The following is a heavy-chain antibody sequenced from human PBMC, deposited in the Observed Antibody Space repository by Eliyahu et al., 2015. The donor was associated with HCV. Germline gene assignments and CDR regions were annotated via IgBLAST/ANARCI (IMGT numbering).Heavy chain of an antibody. Sequence: QVQLQESGPGLVKPSXTLSLTXTVSGGSITXXXGSXIRQPPGKGLEWIGYIHYSGSTNYTPSLKSRVTISIDTSKNXFSLKLTSVTAADTAMYYCASGGGGIAVTGTGGWFDPWGQGTLVTVSS. CDR3: ASGGGGIAVTGTGGWFDP. J-gene: IGHJ5*02. CDR1: GGSITXXX. CDR2: IHYSGST. V-gene: IGHV4-59*01. D-gene: IGHD6-19*01.